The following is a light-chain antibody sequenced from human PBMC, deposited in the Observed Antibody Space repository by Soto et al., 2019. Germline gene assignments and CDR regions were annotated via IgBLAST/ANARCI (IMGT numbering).Light chain of an antibody. V-gene: IGKV3-11*01. CDR2: QTS. Sequence: IVLTQSPGTLSLSPGETATLSCRASESLSPHSIAWYQHRPGQAPRLLIYQTSIRAAGIPARFSASGSGTDFTLTISDVQPEDFALYYCHQRQSWPRTFGQGTKVDI. CDR3: HQRQSWPRT. CDR1: ESLSPH. J-gene: IGKJ1*01.